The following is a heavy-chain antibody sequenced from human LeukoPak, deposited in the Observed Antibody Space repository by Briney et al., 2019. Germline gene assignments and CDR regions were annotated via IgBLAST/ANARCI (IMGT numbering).Heavy chain of an antibody. D-gene: IGHD6-19*01. CDR3: AKRAVPGNAFFDN. J-gene: IGHJ4*02. V-gene: IGHV3-23*01. CDR2: ISGSGGST. Sequence: GGSLRLSCAASGFTFSSYAMSWVRQAPGKGLEWVSSISGSGGSTYYADSVKGRFTISRDNSKNTLFLQMNSPRAEDTAVYYCAKRAVPGNAFFDNWGQGTLVTVSS. CDR1: GFTFSSYA.